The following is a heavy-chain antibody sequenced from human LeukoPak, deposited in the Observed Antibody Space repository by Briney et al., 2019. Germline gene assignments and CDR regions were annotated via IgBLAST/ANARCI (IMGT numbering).Heavy chain of an antibody. CDR3: VRDGGVGGYDLLDY. D-gene: IGHD5-12*01. Sequence: GGSLRLSCAASGFTFSNYWMRWVRQAPGRGLEWVAHINQNGSEEHYMDSVKARFTISRDNAKNSLSLHMNSLRAEDTAVYYCVRDGGVGGYDLLDYWGQETLVTVSS. V-gene: IGHV3-7*01. J-gene: IGHJ4*02. CDR2: INQNGSEE. CDR1: GFTFSNYW.